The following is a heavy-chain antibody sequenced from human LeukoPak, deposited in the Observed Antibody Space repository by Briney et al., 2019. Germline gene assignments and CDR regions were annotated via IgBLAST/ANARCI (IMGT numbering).Heavy chain of an antibody. CDR3: ATHVVVTAIPNDAFDI. Sequence: ASVKVSCKASGYTFTGYYMHWVRQAPGQGLEWMGGFDPEDGETIYAQKFQGRVTMTEDTSTDTAYMELSSLRSEDTAVYYCATHVVVTAIPNDAFDIWGQGTMVTVSS. CDR1: GYTFTGYY. D-gene: IGHD2-21*02. J-gene: IGHJ3*02. CDR2: FDPEDGET. V-gene: IGHV1-24*01.